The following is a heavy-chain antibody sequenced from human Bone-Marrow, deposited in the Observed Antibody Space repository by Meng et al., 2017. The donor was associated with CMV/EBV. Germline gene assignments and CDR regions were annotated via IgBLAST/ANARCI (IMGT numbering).Heavy chain of an antibody. V-gene: IGHV4-34*01. J-gene: IGHJ4*02. CDR2: INHSGST. D-gene: IGHD1-26*01. Sequence: SETLSLTCAVYGGSFSNYYWSWIRQPPGKGLEWIGEINHSGSTNYNPSLKSRVTISVDTSKYQFSLKLSSVTAADAAVYFCARGGGRSRSGSYTVDYWGQGTLVTVSS. CDR1: GGSFSNYY. CDR3: ARGGGRSRSGSYTVDY.